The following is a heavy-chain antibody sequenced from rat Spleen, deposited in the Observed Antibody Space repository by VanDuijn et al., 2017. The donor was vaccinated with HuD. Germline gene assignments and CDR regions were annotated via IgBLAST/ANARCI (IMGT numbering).Heavy chain of an antibody. CDR1: GYSITSNY. Sequence: EVQLQESGPGLVKPSQSLSLTRSVTGYSITSNYWGWNRNFPRNKLECMGYINSAGSTNYNPTLKSRISITRDTSKNQSFLQLNSVTTEETATYYCARYPDLYYFDYWGQGVMVTVSS. V-gene: IGHV3-1*01. CDR2: INSAGST. J-gene: IGHJ2*01. D-gene: IGHD1-6*01. CDR3: ARYPDLYYFDY.